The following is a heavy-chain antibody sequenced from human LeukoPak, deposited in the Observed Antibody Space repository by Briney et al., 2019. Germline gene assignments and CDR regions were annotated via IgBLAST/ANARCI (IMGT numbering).Heavy chain of an antibody. V-gene: IGHV3-21*01. CDR2: ISSSSSYI. CDR1: GFIFSSYS. D-gene: IGHD3-10*01. Sequence: GGSLRLSCAASGFIFSSYSMNWVRQAPGKGLEWVSSISSSSSYIYYADSVKGRFTVSRDNAKNSLYLQMNSLRAEDTAVYYCARDLNYYGSGSYSADWGQGTLVTVSS. J-gene: IGHJ4*02. CDR3: ARDLNYYGSGSYSAD.